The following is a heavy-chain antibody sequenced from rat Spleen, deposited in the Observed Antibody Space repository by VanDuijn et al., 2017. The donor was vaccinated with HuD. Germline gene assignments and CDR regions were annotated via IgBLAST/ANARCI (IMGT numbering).Heavy chain of an antibody. D-gene: IGHD1-10*01. V-gene: IGHV5-29*01. CDR2: ISSDGGRN. CDR3: AREDLGTTFAF. Sequence: EVQLVESGGGLVQPGRSLKLSCAASGFTFSDYYMAWVRQAPTKGLEWVATISSDGGRNFYRDSVKGRFTLARNNAEKSVYLQMNSLRSEETATYYCAREDLGTTFAFWGQGTLVTVSS. CDR1: GFTFSDYY. J-gene: IGHJ3*01.